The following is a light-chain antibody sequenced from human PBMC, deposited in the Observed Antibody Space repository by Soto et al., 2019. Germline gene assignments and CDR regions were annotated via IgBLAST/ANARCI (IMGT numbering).Light chain of an antibody. Sequence: QSALTQPRSVSGSPGQSVTISCTGTSSDVGDYNYVSWYQQHPGKAPKLLIYAVNMRPSGVPDLFSGSKSGNTASLTISGLQAEDEADNSCCSYAGSYTRVFGGGTKLTVL. CDR3: CSYAGSYTRV. CDR1: SSDVGDYNY. V-gene: IGLV2-11*01. CDR2: AVN. J-gene: IGLJ3*02.